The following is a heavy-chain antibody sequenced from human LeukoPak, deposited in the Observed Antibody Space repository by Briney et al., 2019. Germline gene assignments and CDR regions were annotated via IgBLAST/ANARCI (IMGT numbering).Heavy chain of an antibody. J-gene: IGHJ6*03. Sequence: SETLSLTCIVSGGSISSSNYYWAWIRQPPGEGLEWIGNIYYSGSTYYNPSLKSRVTISLNTSKNQFSLELISVTAADTAVYYCASVRRGFGESSKYYAYYYMGVWGKGTTVTISS. CDR2: IYYSGST. V-gene: IGHV4-39*01. CDR1: GGSISSSNYY. CDR3: ASVRRGFGESSKYYAYYYMGV. D-gene: IGHD3-10*01.